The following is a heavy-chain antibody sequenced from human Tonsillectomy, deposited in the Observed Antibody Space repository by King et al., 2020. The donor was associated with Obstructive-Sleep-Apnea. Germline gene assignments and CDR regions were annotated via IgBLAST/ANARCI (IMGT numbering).Heavy chain of an antibody. CDR1: GYTFTGFY. CDR2: INPNSGGT. D-gene: IGHD3-10*01. Sequence: LQLVQSGAEVKKPGASVKVSCKTFGYTFTGFYMYWVRQAPGQGLEWMGWINPNSGGTKYAPKFQGRVTMTRDTSITTAYMELSSLRSDDTAIYYCARDFTARGSGSRDHWGQGTLVTVSS. J-gene: IGHJ5*02. V-gene: IGHV1-2*02. CDR3: ARDFTARGSGSRDH.